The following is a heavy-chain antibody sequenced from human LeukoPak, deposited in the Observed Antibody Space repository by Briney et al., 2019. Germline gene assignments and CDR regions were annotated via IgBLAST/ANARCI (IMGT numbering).Heavy chain of an antibody. CDR2: ISGSGGST. V-gene: IGHV3-23*01. D-gene: IGHD3-3*01. CDR3: AKSKAGITIFGVVGDY. CDR1: GFSFSSYG. J-gene: IGHJ4*02. Sequence: GGSLRLSCAASGFSFSSYGMTWVRQAPGKGLEWVSAISGSGGSTYYADSVKGRFTISRDNSKNTLYLQMNSLRAEDTAVYYCAKSKAGITIFGVVGDYWGQGTLVTVSS.